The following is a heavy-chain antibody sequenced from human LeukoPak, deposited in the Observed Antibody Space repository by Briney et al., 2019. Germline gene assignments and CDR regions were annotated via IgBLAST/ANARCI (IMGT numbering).Heavy chain of an antibody. CDR2: IYPGDSDT. V-gene: IGHV5-51*01. CDR1: GYSFTSYW. CDR3: ARHVTAGYSYGYYYYYYMDV. J-gene: IGHJ6*03. Sequence: GESLKISCKGSGYSFTSYWIGWVRQMPGKGLEWMGIIYPGDSDTRYSPSFQGQVTISADKSISTAYLQWSSLKVSDTAMYYCARHVTAGYSYGYYYYYYMDVWGKGTTVTVSS. D-gene: IGHD5-18*01.